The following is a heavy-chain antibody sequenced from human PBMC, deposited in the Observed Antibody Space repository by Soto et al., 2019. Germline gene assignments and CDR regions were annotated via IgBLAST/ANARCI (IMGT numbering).Heavy chain of an antibody. CDR3: ARTIFGVVIDSSYMDV. V-gene: IGHV3-7*01. D-gene: IGHD3-3*01. CDR1: GFTFSSYW. Sequence: EVQLVESGGGLVQPGGSLRLSCAASGFTFSSYWMSWVRQAPEKGLEWVANIKQDGNDLYFVDSVKGRFTISRDNAKNSLYLHMSSLRAEDTGVYYCARTIFGVVIDSSYMDVWGKGTTVTVSS. CDR2: IKQDGNDL. J-gene: IGHJ6*03.